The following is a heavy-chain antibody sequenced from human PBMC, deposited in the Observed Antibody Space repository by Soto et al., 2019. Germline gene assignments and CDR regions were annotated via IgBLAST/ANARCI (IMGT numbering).Heavy chain of an antibody. V-gene: IGHV3-30*18. CDR1: GFTFSSYG. CDR3: AKVRWIQLWPPSGDY. CDR2: ISYDGSNK. J-gene: IGHJ4*02. D-gene: IGHD5-18*01. Sequence: QVQLVESGGGVVQPGRSLRLSCAASGFTFSSYGMHWVRQAPGKGLEWVAVISYDGSNKYYADSVKGRFTISRDNSKNPLYLQMNSLRAEDTAVYYCAKVRWIQLWPPSGDYWGQGTLVTVSS.